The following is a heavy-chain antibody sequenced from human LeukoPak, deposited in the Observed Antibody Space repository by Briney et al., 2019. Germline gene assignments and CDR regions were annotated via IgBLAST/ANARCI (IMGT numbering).Heavy chain of an antibody. D-gene: IGHD3-22*01. Sequence: SQTLSLTCTVSGGSISSGGYYWSWIRQHPGTGLEWIGYIYYSGSTYYNPSLKSRVTISVDTSKNQFSLKLSSETAADTAVYYCARVQRITMIVVVTPRSAFDIWGQGTMVTVSS. CDR3: ARVQRITMIVVVTPRSAFDI. CDR1: GGSISSGGYY. CDR2: IYYSGST. V-gene: IGHV4-31*03. J-gene: IGHJ3*02.